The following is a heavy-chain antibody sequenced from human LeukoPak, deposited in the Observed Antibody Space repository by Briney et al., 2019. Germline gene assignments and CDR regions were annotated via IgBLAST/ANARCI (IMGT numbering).Heavy chain of an antibody. D-gene: IGHD6-13*01. CDR1: GYTFTSYS. J-gene: IGHJ2*01. CDR2: ISAYNGNT. CDR3: ARVSSSWYQDWYFDL. Sequence: ASVKVSCKASGYTFTSYSINWVRQAPGQGLEWMGWISAYNGNTNYAQKLQGRVTMTTDTSTSTAYMELRSLRSDDTAVYYCARVSSSWYQDWYFDLWGRGTLVTVSS. V-gene: IGHV1-18*01.